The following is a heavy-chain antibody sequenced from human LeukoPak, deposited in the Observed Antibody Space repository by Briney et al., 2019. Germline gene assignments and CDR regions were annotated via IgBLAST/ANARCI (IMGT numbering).Heavy chain of an antibody. J-gene: IGHJ3*02. D-gene: IGHD3-3*01. CDR1: GYTFTDYY. Sequence: GATVKVSCKASGYTFTDYYMHWLQQAPGKGLEWMGRVDPADGEVAYAEKFQGRVTITADPSRATAYMELSSLRSEDTAVYYCASFIFGVVNRAGGAFDIWGQGTMVTVSS. V-gene: IGHV1-69-2*01. CDR2: VDPADGEV. CDR3: ASFIFGVVNRAGGAFDI.